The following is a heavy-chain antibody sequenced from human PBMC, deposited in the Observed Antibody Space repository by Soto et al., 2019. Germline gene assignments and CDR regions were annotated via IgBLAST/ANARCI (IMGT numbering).Heavy chain of an antibody. J-gene: IGHJ6*02. CDR1: GFTFSGSA. V-gene: IGHV3-73*01. CDR3: TSSQLWFGEARHGMDV. D-gene: IGHD3-10*01. CDR2: IRSKANSYAT. Sequence: PGGSLRLSCAASGFTFSGSAMHWVRQASGKGLEWVGRIRSKANSYATAYAASVKGRFTISRDDSKNTAYLQMNSLKTEDTAVYYCTSSQLWFGEARHGMDVWGQGTTVTVSS.